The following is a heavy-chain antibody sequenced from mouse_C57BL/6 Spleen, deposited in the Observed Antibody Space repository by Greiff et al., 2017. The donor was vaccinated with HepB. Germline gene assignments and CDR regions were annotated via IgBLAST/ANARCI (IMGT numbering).Heavy chain of an antibody. V-gene: IGHV10-1*01. Sequence: EVQLVESGGGLVQPKGSLKLSCAASGFSFNTYAMNWVRQAPGTGLEWVARIRSKSNNYATYYADSVKDRFTISRDDSESMLYLQMNNLKTEDTAMYYCVRRDYFYAMDYWGQGTSVTVSS. CDR2: IRSKSNNYAT. J-gene: IGHJ4*01. CDR1: GFSFNTYA. CDR3: VRRDYFYAMDY. D-gene: IGHD1-1*01.